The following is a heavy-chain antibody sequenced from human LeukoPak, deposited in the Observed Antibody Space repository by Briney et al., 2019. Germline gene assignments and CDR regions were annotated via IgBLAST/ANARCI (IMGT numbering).Heavy chain of an antibody. CDR3: ARSGTLHYGDDVYDI. J-gene: IGHJ3*02. Sequence: SETLSLTRTVSGGSISSYYWSWIRQPAGKGLEWIGRIYTSGSTNYNPSLKSRVTISVDTSKNQSSLKLSSVTAADTAVDYCARSGTLHYGDDVYDIWGQGTMVSVSS. CDR2: IYTSGST. CDR1: GGSISSYY. V-gene: IGHV4-4*07. D-gene: IGHD4-17*01.